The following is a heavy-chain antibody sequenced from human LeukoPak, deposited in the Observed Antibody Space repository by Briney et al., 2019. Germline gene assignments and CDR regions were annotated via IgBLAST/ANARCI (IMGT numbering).Heavy chain of an antibody. D-gene: IGHD3-3*01. CDR3: ARGTSYYDFWSGYHPAYGMDV. V-gene: IGHV4-59*01. CDR2: IYYSGST. CDR1: GGSISSYY. Sequence: SETLSLTCTVSGGSISSYYWSWIRQPPGKGLEWIGYIYYSGSTNYNPSLKSRVTISVDTSKNQFSLKLSSVTAADTAVYYCARGTSYYDFWSGYHPAYGMDVWGQGTTVTVSS. J-gene: IGHJ6*02.